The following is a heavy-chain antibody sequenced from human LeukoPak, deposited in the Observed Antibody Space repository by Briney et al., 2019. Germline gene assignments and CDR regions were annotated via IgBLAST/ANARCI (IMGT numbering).Heavy chain of an antibody. Sequence: GGSLRLSCAASGFTFSSYGMHWVRQAPGKGLEWVAVIWYDGSNKYYADSVKGRFTISRDNSKNTLYVQMNSLRAEDTAVYYCARGKYYYDSSGYYYGDLLYYFDYWGQGTLVTVSS. CDR2: IWYDGSNK. CDR3: ARGKYYYDSSGYYYGDLLYYFDY. J-gene: IGHJ4*02. D-gene: IGHD3-22*01. CDR1: GFTFSSYG. V-gene: IGHV3-33*01.